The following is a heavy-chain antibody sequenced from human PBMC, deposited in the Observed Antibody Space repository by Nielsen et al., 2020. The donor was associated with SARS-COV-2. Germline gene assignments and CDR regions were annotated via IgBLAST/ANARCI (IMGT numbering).Heavy chain of an antibody. J-gene: IGHJ5*02. V-gene: IGHV3-30*18. Sequence: GESLKISCAASGFTFSTFGMHWVRQAPGKGLEWVAVISYDGSNKYYADSVKGRFTISRDNSKNTLYLQMNSLRAEDTAVYYCAKDTGYSYGYSWFDPWGQGTLVTVSS. D-gene: IGHD5-18*01. CDR2: ISYDGSNK. CDR1: GFTFSTFG. CDR3: AKDTGYSYGYSWFDP.